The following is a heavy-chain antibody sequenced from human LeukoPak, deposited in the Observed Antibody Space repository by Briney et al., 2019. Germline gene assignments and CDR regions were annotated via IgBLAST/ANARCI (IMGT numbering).Heavy chain of an antibody. CDR2: ISGSGAST. V-gene: IGHV3-23*01. CDR1: GFRFSSYA. D-gene: IGHD1-7*01. J-gene: IGHJ4*02. CDR3: AKDERNWNYNLASQTYD. Sequence: GGSLRLSCAASGFRFSSYAMSWVRQAPGKGLEWVSAISGSGASTYYADSVKGRFTVSRDNSKNTLYLQMSSLRAEDTAVYYCAKDERNWNYNLASQTYDWGQGTLVTVSS.